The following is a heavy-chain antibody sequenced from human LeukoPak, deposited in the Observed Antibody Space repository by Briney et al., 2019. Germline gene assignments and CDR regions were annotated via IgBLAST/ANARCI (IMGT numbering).Heavy chain of an antibody. Sequence: ASVKVSFKASGYTFTSYGISWVRQAPGQGLEWMGWISAYNGNTNYAQKLQGRVTMTTDTSTSTAYMELRSLRSDDTAVYYCARGNSGSGSKWFDPWGQGTLVTVSS. D-gene: IGHD3-10*01. V-gene: IGHV1-18*01. CDR3: ARGNSGSGSKWFDP. CDR2: ISAYNGNT. CDR1: GYTFTSYG. J-gene: IGHJ5*02.